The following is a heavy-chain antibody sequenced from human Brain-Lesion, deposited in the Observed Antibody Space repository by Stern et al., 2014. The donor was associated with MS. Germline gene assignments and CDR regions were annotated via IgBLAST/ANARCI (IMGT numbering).Heavy chain of an antibody. J-gene: IGHJ3*02. D-gene: IGHD3-22*01. CDR2: IRWNSGSI. CDR3: AKDGAGYYYDSSGAFDI. V-gene: IGHV3-9*01. Sequence: EVQLEDSGGGLVQPGRSLRLSCAASGFTFDDYAMHWVRQAPGKGLEWVSGIRWNSGSIGYADSVKGRFTISRDNAKNSLYLQMNSLRAEDTALYYCAKDGAGYYYDSSGAFDIWGQGTMVTVSS. CDR1: GFTFDDYA.